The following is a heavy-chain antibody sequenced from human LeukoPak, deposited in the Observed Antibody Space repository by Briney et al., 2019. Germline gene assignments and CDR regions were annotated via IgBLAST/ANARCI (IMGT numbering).Heavy chain of an antibody. CDR1: GFTFSSYE. D-gene: IGHD6-19*01. V-gene: IGHV3-20*04. CDR2: INWNGAST. Sequence: GGSLRLSCAASGFTFSSYEIHWVRQAPGKGLEWVSGINWNGASTHCADSVKGRFTISRDNAKNSLSLQMNSLRADDTALYYCATVGSSGWYAAFDIWGQGTMVTVSS. CDR3: ATVGSSGWYAAFDI. J-gene: IGHJ3*02.